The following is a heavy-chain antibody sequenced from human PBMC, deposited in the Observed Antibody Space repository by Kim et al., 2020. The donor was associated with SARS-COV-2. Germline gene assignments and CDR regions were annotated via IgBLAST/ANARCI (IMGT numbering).Heavy chain of an antibody. D-gene: IGHD3-10*01. CDR1: GFTFSSYE. Sequence: GGSLRLSCAASGFTFSSYEMNWVRQAPGKGLEWVSYITSSGNIMYYADSVKGRFIISRDNAKNSLYLQLNSLRVEDTAVYYCVRDATSGSGSYPNWFDCWGQGTLVTVSS. V-gene: IGHV3-48*03. CDR2: ITSSGNIM. CDR3: VRDATSGSGSYPNWFDC. J-gene: IGHJ4*02.